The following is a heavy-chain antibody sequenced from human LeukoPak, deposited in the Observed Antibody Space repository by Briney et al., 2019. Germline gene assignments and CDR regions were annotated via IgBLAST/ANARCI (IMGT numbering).Heavy chain of an antibody. CDR3: ARRDIVATHFDY. CDR2: IYYSGST. J-gene: IGHJ4*02. CDR1: GGSISSSSYY. D-gene: IGHD5-12*01. Sequence: SETLSLTCTVSGGSISSSSYYWGWIRQPPGKGLEWIGSIYYSGSTNYNPSLKSRVTISVDTSKNQFSLKLSSVTAADTAVYYCARRDIVATHFDYWGQGTLVTVSS. V-gene: IGHV4-39*07.